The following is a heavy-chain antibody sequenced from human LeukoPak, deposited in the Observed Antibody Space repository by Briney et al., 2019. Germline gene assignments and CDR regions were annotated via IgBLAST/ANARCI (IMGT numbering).Heavy chain of an antibody. V-gene: IGHV4-31*03. CDR1: GGSISSGGYY. CDR2: IYYSGST. J-gene: IGHJ5*02. Sequence: SETLSLTRTVSGGSISSGGYYWSWIRQHPGKGLEWIGYIYYSGSTYYNPSLKSRVTISVDTSKNQFSLKLSSVTAADTAVYYCARDRLTQDWFDPWGQGTLVTVSS. CDR3: ARDRLTQDWFDP.